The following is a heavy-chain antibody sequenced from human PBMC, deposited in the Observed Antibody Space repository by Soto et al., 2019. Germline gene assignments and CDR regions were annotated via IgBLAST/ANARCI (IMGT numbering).Heavy chain of an antibody. CDR2: THPNSGNT. CDR1: GYTFTSYD. V-gene: IGHV1-8*01. Sequence: QVQLVQSGAEVKKPGASVKVSCKASGYTFTSYDINWVRQATGQGREWMGWTHPNSGNTGYEQKFQGRSTMTRNTFRITDYMERRRLRSEDPAVYYCAREGGSSSWYTPFAYWGQGTLVTVSS. CDR3: AREGGSSSWYTPFAY. D-gene: IGHD6-13*01. J-gene: IGHJ4*02.